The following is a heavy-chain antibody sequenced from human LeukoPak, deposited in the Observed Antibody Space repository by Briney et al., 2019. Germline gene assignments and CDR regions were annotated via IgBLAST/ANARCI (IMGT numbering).Heavy chain of an antibody. CDR3: ARTLGFGELYYFDY. CDR2: IYTSGST. Sequence: SETLSLTCTVSGGSISSYYWSWIRQPAGKGLEWIGRIYTSGSTNYNPSLKSRVTMSVDTSKNQFSLKLSSVTAADTAVYYCARTLGFGELYYFDYWGQGTLVTVSS. D-gene: IGHD3-10*01. CDR1: GGSISSYY. V-gene: IGHV4-4*07. J-gene: IGHJ4*02.